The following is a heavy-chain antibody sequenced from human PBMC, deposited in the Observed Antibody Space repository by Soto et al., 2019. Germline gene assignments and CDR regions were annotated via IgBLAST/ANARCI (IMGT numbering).Heavy chain of an antibody. Sequence: GGSLRLSCAASGGNFSSYSVNWVRQNPGKGLEWVSSISSSSSYIYYADSVKGRFTISRDNAKNSLYLQMNSLRAEDTAVYYCARVGGGYQLLHAFDIWVQGTMVTVSS. CDR2: ISSSSSYI. D-gene: IGHD2-2*01. CDR1: GGNFSSYS. J-gene: IGHJ3*02. CDR3: ARVGGGYQLLHAFDI. V-gene: IGHV3-21*01.